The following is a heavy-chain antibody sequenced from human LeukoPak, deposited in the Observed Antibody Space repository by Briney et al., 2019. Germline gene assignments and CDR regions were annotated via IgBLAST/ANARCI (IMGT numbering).Heavy chain of an antibody. CDR1: GLTFSSHV. V-gene: IGHV3-23*01. J-gene: IGHJ4*02. Sequence: GGSLRLSCAASGLTFSSHVMSWDRQAPGKGLEWVSTISSTGDSTYYADSVKGRFTISRDNSKNTLYLQMNSLRAEDTAVYYCARSQGYQLPFDYWGQGTLVTVSS. D-gene: IGHD2-2*01. CDR3: ARSQGYQLPFDY. CDR2: ISSTGDST.